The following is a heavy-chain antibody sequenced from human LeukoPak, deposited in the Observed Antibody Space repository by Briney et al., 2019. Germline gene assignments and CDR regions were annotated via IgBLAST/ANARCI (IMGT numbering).Heavy chain of an antibody. J-gene: IGHJ4*02. D-gene: IGHD3-16*01. V-gene: IGHV3-30*18. CDR2: ISYDGSNK. CDR1: GFTFSSYG. Sequence: GRSLRLSCAASGFTFSSYGMHWVRQAPGKGLEWVAVISYDGSNKYYADSVKGRFTISRDNSKNTPYLQMNSLRAEDTAVYYCAKDYDGVGDYWGQGTLVTVSS. CDR3: AKDYDGVGDY.